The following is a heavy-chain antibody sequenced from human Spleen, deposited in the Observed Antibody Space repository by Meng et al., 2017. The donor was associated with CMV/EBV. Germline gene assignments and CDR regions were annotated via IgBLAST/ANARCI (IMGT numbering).Heavy chain of an antibody. V-gene: IGHV3-30*04. J-gene: IGHJ6*02. Sequence: GESLKISCAASGFSFSSYAMHWVRQAPGKGLKWMAVISYEGRNRFYADSVKGRFTISRDNSKNILYLEMNNLRVEDTAVYYCARDMGRTIHGMDVWGQGTMVTVSS. D-gene: IGHD1-7*01. CDR1: GFSFSSYA. CDR3: ARDMGRTIHGMDV. CDR2: ISYEGRNR.